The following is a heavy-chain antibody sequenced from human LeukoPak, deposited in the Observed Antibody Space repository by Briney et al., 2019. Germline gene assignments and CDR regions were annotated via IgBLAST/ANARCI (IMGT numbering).Heavy chain of an antibody. CDR1: GFTFSSYV. J-gene: IGHJ6*02. CDR2: ISGSGGST. D-gene: IGHD3-22*01. V-gene: IGHV3-23*01. Sequence: GGSLRLSCAASGFTFSSYVMSWVRQAPGKGLEWVSAISGSGGSTYYADSVKGRSTISRDNSKNTLYLQMNSLRAEDTAVYYCASGVNSSGYYVANYYYYGMDVWGQGTTVTVSS. CDR3: ASGVNSSGYYVANYYYYGMDV.